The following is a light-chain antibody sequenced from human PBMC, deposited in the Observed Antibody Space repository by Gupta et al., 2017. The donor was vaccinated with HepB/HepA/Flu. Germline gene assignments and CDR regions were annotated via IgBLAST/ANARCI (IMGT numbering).Light chain of an antibody. J-gene: IGKJ1*01. CDR3: QQRSNWPRT. CDR2: DAS. Sequence: EIVLTQSPATLSLSPGERATLSCRASQSVSIYLAWYQQKPGQAPRLLIYDASNSATGIPTRFSGSGSWTDFTLTISSLEPEDFAVYYCQQRSNWPRTFGQGTKVEIK. CDR1: QSVSIY. V-gene: IGKV3-11*01.